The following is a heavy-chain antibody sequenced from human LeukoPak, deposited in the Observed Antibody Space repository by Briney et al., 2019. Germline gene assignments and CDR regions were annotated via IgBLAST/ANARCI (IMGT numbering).Heavy chain of an antibody. J-gene: IGHJ4*02. Sequence: GGSLRLSCAASGFTFSSYAMSWVRQAPGKGLEWVSVISGSGESTYYADSVKGRFTISKDNSKNTLYLQMNSLGAEDTAVYYCAKRHYYGSGSFDYWGQGTLVTVSS. V-gene: IGHV3-23*01. CDR3: AKRHYYGSGSFDY. CDR1: GFTFSSYA. CDR2: ISGSGEST. D-gene: IGHD3-10*01.